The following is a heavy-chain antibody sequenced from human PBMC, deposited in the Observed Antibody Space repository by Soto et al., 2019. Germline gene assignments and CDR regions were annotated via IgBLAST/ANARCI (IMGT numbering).Heavy chain of an antibody. CDR1: GFTFSSYA. CDR2: ISYDGSNK. D-gene: IGHD3-16*01. CDR3: ARDGLLGYFDY. V-gene: IGHV3-30-3*01. J-gene: IGHJ4*02. Sequence: QVQLVESGGGVVQPGRSLRLSCAASGFTFSSYAMHWVRQAPGKGLEWVAVISYDGSNKYYADSVKGRFTISRDNSKNTLYLQMNSLRAEDTAVYYCARDGLLGYFDYWGQGTLDTVSS.